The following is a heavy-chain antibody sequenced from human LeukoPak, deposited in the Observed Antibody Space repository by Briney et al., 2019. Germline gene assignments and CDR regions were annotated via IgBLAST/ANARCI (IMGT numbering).Heavy chain of an antibody. CDR1: GGSISSYY. V-gene: IGHV4-4*07. CDR3: ARDRNVLRYFDWPNPPAFDI. J-gene: IGHJ3*02. Sequence: SETLSLTCTVSGGSISSYYWSWIRQPAGKGLEWIGRIYTSGSTNYNPSLKSRVTMSVDTSKNQFSLKLSSVTAADTAVYYCARDRNVLRYFDWPNPPAFDIWGQGTMVTVSS. D-gene: IGHD3-9*01. CDR2: IYTSGST.